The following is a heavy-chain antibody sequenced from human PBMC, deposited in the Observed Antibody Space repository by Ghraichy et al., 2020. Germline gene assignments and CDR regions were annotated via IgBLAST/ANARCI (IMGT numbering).Heavy chain of an antibody. CDR2: IPWNSGSR. D-gene: IGHD1-7*01. CDR1: GFTFEDYA. V-gene: IGHV3-9*01. CDR3: ARSRQLELANFDY. Sequence: GGSLRLSCAASGFTFEDYAMHWVRQVPGKGLEWVSGIPWNSGSRVYADSVKGRFTVSRDNAKNSLYLQMNSLRSEDTALYYCARSRQLELANFDYWGQGTLVTVSS. J-gene: IGHJ4*02.